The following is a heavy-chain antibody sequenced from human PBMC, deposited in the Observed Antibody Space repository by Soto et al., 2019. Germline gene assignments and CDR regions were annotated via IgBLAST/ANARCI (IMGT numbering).Heavy chain of an antibody. D-gene: IGHD3-22*01. Sequence: PGGSLRLSCAVSGFTFSSYAMSWVRQAPRKGLEWVSAISGSGGSTYYADSVKGRFTISRDNSKNTLYLQMNSLRAEDTAVYYCAKVDSTYYYDSSGYYFDYWGQGTLVTVSS. J-gene: IGHJ4*02. CDR3: AKVDSTYYYDSSGYYFDY. CDR2: ISGSGGST. CDR1: GFTFSSYA. V-gene: IGHV3-23*01.